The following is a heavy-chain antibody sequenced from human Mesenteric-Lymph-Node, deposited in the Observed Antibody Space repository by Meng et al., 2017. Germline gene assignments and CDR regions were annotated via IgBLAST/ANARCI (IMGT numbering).Heavy chain of an antibody. D-gene: IGHD2-21*02. V-gene: IGHV4-4*02. J-gene: IGHJ4*02. CDR2: IYHSGST. CDR1: GGSISSINW. Sequence: QVALQQSGPGLAKPSETLSPTCAVSGGSISSINWWTWVRQPPGKGLEWIGEIYHSGSTNYNPSLKSRVTMSVDKSKNQFSLRLSSVTAADTAVYYCARVGAYCGGDCYHPRWGQGTLVTVSS. CDR3: ARVGAYCGGDCYHPR.